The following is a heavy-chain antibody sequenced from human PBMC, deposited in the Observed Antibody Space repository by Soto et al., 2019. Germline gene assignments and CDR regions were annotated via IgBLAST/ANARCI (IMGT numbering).Heavy chain of an antibody. D-gene: IGHD3-16*01. CDR1: GDTFNSYV. V-gene: IGHV1-69*17. J-gene: IGHJ4*02. Sequence: QVQLVQSGAEVKRPGSSVKVSCESSGDTFNSYVISWVRQAPGQGLEWMGGIIPIIGVTHYAQKFQGRVTISALSSTGTAYMELTNLGFEDTALYYCARESLGAKGAEHWGQGPLVNVSS. CDR3: ARESLGAKGAEH. CDR2: IIPIIGVT.